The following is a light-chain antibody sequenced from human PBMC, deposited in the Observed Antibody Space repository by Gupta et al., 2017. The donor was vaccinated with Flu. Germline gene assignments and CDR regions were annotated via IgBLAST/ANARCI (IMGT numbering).Light chain of an antibody. CDR2: DVT. CDR1: SCDFSAYDR. Sequence: QSAPTQPRSVSGSPGQSVTISCTGSSCDFSAYDRVCWYQQRPAKAPKLLLYDVTKCPAGVPDRFSGSKSGNTASLTISGRQEEEEADYYCCSDACGVTWVFGTGTKVTVL. V-gene: IGLV2-11*01. J-gene: IGLJ1*01. CDR3: CSDACGVTWV.